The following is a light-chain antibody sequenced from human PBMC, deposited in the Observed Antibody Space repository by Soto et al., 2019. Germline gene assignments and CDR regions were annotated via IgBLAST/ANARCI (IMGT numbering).Light chain of an antibody. CDR1: SGDVGAYNY. V-gene: IGLV2-14*01. J-gene: IGLJ2*01. CDR2: DVS. Sequence: QSALTQPASVSGSPGQSITISCTGTSGDVGAYNYVSWYQQHPGKAPRLMIYDVSNRPSGASNRFSGSKSGNTASLTISGLQAEDEADYYCSSYTSSSTPVVFGGGTKLTVL. CDR3: SSYTSSSTPVV.